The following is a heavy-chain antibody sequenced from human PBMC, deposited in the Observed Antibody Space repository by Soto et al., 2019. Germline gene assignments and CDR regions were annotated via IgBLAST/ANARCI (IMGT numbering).Heavy chain of an antibody. CDR2: LYSGGST. J-gene: IGHJ3*02. V-gene: IGHV3-53*02. D-gene: IGHD3-10*01. CDR3: ARDRPGDEGDAFDI. Sequence: EVQLVETGGGLIQPGGSLRLSCAASGLIVSTNYMNWVRQAPGKGLEWVSVLYSGGSTHYAGSVKGRFIISRDNSNNKLYLQMNSLRAEDTAVYYCARDRPGDEGDAFDIWGHGTRVSVSS. CDR1: GLIVSTNY.